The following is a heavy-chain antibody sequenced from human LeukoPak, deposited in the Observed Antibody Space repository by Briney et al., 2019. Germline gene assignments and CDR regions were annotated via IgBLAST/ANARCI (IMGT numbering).Heavy chain of an antibody. Sequence: GGSLRLSCAASGFTFDDYAMHWVRQAPGKGLEWVSGISWNSGSIGYADSVKGRFTISRDNAKNSLYLQMNSLRAEDTALYYCAKDIGVYGSGSYFGHWGQGTLVTVSS. J-gene: IGHJ4*02. CDR2: ISWNSGSI. CDR1: GFTFDDYA. CDR3: AKDIGVYGSGSYFGH. D-gene: IGHD3-10*01. V-gene: IGHV3-9*01.